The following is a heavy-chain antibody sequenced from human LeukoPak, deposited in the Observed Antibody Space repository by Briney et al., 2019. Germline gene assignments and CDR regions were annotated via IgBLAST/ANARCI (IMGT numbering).Heavy chain of an antibody. J-gene: IGHJ5*02. CDR2: ISSSSTI. Sequence: GGSLRLSCAASGFTFSSYSMNWVRQAPGKGLEWVSYISSSSTIYYADSVKGRFTISRDNAKNSLYLQMNSLRDEDTAVYYCASSSGSFGFDPWGQGTLVTVSS. CDR1: GFTFSSYS. D-gene: IGHD1-26*01. V-gene: IGHV3-48*02. CDR3: ASSSGSFGFDP.